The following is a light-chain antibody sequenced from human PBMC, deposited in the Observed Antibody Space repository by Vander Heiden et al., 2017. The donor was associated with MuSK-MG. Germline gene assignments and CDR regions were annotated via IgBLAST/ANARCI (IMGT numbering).Light chain of an antibody. CDR2: EVT. V-gene: IGLV2-8*01. J-gene: IGLJ2*01. CDR1: NSDVRAYKY. Sequence: SALTPPPPAPGSPGQSVTISCAGTNSDVRAYKYAPWYPQHPGKAPRLIIYEVTKRPSGVPDRFSGAKSGNTASLTVSGVQAEDDADYYCSAHAGNFVVFGGGTKLTVL. CDR3: SAHAGNFVV.